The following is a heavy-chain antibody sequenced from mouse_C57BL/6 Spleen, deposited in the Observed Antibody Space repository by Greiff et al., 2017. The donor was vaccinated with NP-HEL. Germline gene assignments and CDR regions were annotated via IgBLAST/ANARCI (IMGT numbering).Heavy chain of an antibody. J-gene: IGHJ1*03. Sequence: VQLQQSGAELVRPGASVTLSCKASGYTFTDYEMHWVKQTPVHGLEWIGAIDPETGGTAYNQKFKGKAILTADKSSSTAYMELRSLTSEDSAVYYCTRSPRYWYFDVWGTGTTVTVSS. V-gene: IGHV1-15*01. CDR2: IDPETGGT. CDR1: GYTFTDYE. CDR3: TRSPRYWYFDV.